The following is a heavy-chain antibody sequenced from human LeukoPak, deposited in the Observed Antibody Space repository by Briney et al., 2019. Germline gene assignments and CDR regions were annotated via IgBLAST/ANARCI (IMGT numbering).Heavy chain of an antibody. V-gene: IGHV3-30*04. CDR3: ASPYSGYDVDC. Sequence: GGSLRLSCAASGFIFSNYAMHWVRQAPGKGLEWVAVTSYDGSNKYYADSVKGRFTISRDNSKNTLYLQMNSLRAEDTAVYYCASPYSGYDVDCWGQGTLVTVSS. J-gene: IGHJ4*02. CDR2: TSYDGSNK. D-gene: IGHD5-12*01. CDR1: GFIFSNYA.